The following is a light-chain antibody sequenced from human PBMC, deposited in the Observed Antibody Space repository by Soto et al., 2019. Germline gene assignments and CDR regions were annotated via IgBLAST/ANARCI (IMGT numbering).Light chain of an antibody. CDR2: DAS. J-gene: IGKJ5*01. V-gene: IGKV3-11*01. CDR1: QSVSNY. CDR3: QQRSNWPPIT. Sequence: EILLTQSPATLSLSPGERATLSCRASQSVSNYLVWYQQKPGQAPRLLIYDASTRANGIPARFGGSGSGTEFTLTISSLQSEDFAVYYCQQRSNWPPITFGQGTRLEIK.